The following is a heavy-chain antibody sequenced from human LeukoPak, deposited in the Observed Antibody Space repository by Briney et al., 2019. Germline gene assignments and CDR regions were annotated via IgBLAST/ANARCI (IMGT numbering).Heavy chain of an antibody. CDR3: ARVGSSGWYGSLDY. J-gene: IGHJ4*02. D-gene: IGHD6-19*01. Sequence: GGSLRLSCAASGLTFSSYAMHWVRQAPGKGLEWVAVISYDGSNKYYADSVKGRFTISRDNSKNTLYLQMNSLRAEDTAVYYCARVGSSGWYGSLDYWGQGTLVTVSS. V-gene: IGHV3-30-3*01. CDR1: GLTFSSYA. CDR2: ISYDGSNK.